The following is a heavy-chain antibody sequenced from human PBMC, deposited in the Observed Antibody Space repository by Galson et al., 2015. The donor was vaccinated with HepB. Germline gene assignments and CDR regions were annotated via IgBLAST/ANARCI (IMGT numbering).Heavy chain of an antibody. D-gene: IGHD6-25*01. CDR1: GFTFSSYA. CDR2: ISYDGSNK. Sequence: SLRLSCAASGFTFSSYAMHWVRQAPGKGLEWVAVISYDGSNKYYADSVKGRFTISRDNSKNTLYLQMNSLRAEDTAVYYCARDHLAATDYWGQGTLVTVSS. CDR3: ARDHLAATDY. V-gene: IGHV3-30-3*01. J-gene: IGHJ4*02.